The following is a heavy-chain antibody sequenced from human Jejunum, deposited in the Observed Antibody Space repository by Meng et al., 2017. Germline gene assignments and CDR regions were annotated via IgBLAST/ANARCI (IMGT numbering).Heavy chain of an antibody. D-gene: IGHD1-1*01. CDR2: IKPDGNTI. J-gene: IGHJ4*01. CDR3: ARDNDWVVWDY. V-gene: IGHV3-74*01. Sequence: GGSLRLSCAASGFPFSTYSMHWVRQAPGKGLVWVSQIKPDGNTITYADSVRGRFTISRDNAKSTLYLEINSLRAEDAAVYYCARDNDWVVWDYWGRGTRV. CDR1: GFPFSTYS.